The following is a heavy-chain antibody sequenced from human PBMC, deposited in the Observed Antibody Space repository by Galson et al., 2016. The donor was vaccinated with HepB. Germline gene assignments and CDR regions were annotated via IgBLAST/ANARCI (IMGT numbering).Heavy chain of an antibody. CDR2: INPDGSYT. Sequence: SLIFSCAASGLIFSSYWMSWVRQAPGKGLEWVANINPDGSYTFYIDSVKGRFSISRDNTKTSVYLQMNSLRAEDTAVYYCATSKAAPGCDWGQGTLVTVSS. CDR1: GLIFSSYW. D-gene: IGHD6-13*01. V-gene: IGHV3-7*03. J-gene: IGHJ4*02. CDR3: ATSKAAPGCD.